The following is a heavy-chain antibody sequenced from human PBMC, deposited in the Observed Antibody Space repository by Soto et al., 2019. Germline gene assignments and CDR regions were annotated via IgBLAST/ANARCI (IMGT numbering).Heavy chain of an antibody. D-gene: IGHD6-13*01. CDR1: GFTFSSYG. Sequence: QVQLVESGGGVVQPGRSLRLSCAASGFTFSSYGMHWVRQAPGKGLEWVAVIWYDGSDKYYADSVKGRFTISRDNSKNTLYLQMNSLRAEDTAVYYCARDIAAAGTWGQGTLVTVSS. J-gene: IGHJ4*02. CDR2: IWYDGSDK. V-gene: IGHV3-33*01. CDR3: ARDIAAAGT.